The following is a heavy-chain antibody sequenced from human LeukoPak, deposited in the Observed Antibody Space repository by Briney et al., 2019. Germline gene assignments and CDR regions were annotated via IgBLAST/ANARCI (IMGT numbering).Heavy chain of an antibody. CDR1: GFTFSSYS. J-gene: IGHJ6*02. D-gene: IGHD4-17*01. Sequence: GGSLRLSCAASGFTFSSYSMNWARQAPGKGLEWVSSISSSSSYIYYADSVKGRFTISRDNAKNSLYLQMNSLRAEDTAVYYCARKDYGDYSSRYYYYGMDVWGQGTLVTVSS. CDR2: ISSSSSYI. CDR3: ARKDYGDYSSRYYYYGMDV. V-gene: IGHV3-21*01.